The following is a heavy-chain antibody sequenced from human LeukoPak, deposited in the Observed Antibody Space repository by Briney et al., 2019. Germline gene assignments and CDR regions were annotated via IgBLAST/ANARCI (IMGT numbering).Heavy chain of an antibody. CDR1: GFTFSSHW. V-gene: IGHV3-7*01. J-gene: IGHJ4*02. D-gene: IGHD1-26*01. CDR3: ASLYDGSFLH. Sequence: GGSLRLSCAASGFTFSSHWMTWVRQAPGKGLEWVAKINQVGSEMYYVDSVKGRFTISRDNAKNSLSLRMNSLRVEDTAVYYCASLYDGSFLHWGRGILVTVSS. CDR2: INQVGSEM.